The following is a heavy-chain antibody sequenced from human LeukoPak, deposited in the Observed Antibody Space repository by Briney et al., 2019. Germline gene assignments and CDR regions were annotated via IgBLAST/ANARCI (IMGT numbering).Heavy chain of an antibody. CDR2: IDGVGGSI. D-gene: IGHD7-27*01. J-gene: IGHJ4*02. CDR1: GFTFSGNA. V-gene: IGHV3-23*01. Sequence: QPGGSLRLSCEASGFTFSGNAMSWVCLAPGKGLEWVSGIDGVGGSINYADSVRGRFTISRDNSKNTLYLHMNSLRGEDTAVYYCAKDRIIGDGLWEIDYWGQGALVTVSS. CDR3: AKDRIIGDGLWEIDY.